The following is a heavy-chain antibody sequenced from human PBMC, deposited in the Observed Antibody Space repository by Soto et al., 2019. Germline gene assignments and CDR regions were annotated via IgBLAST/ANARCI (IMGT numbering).Heavy chain of an antibody. CDR1: RVAFSKFI. D-gene: IGHD6-19*01. J-gene: IGHJ6*02. Sequence: SVKFSCKASRVAFSKFIVTWVRQAPGLGLEWVGGIIPIFGTANYAQKFQGRVTITADESTSTSYMEVNNLRSEDTAVYYCAKVRYSSPMGYYYGMDVWGQGTTVTVSS. CDR3: AKVRYSSPMGYYYGMDV. V-gene: IGHV1-69*13. CDR2: IIPIFGTA.